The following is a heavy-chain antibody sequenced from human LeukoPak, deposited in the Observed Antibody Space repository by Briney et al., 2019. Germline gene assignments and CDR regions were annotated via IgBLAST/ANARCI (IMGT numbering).Heavy chain of an antibody. D-gene: IGHD2-2*01. CDR2: IWHDGSKT. Sequence: GGSLRLSCAASGLTFKSYGMHWVRQAPGKGPEWVAVIWHDGSKTYYVDSVKGRFTISRDNSKNTLYLQMSSLRAEDTAVYYCVKATGYCSSTSCAGDWFDPWGQGTVVIVSS. CDR1: GLTFKSYG. J-gene: IGHJ5*02. V-gene: IGHV3-33*06. CDR3: VKATGYCSSTSCAGDWFDP.